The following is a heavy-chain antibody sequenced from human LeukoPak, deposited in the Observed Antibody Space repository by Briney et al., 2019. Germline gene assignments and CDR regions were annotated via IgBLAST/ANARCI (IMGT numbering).Heavy chain of an antibody. J-gene: IGHJ5*02. CDR1: GFTFSSYA. Sequence: GGSLRLSCAASGFTFSSYAMSWVRQAPGKGLEWVSAISGSGGSTYYADSVKGRFTISRDNSKNTLYLQMNSLRAEDTAVYYCARDRGQSSGWYPWGQGTLVTVSS. CDR2: ISGSGGST. D-gene: IGHD6-19*01. V-gene: IGHV3-23*01. CDR3: ARDRGQSSGWYP.